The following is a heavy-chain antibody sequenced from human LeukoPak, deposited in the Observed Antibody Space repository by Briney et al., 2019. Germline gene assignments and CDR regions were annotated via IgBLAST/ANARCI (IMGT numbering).Heavy chain of an antibody. Sequence: SSETLSLTCAVSGYSISSGYYWGWIRQPPGKGLEWIGIIYHSGSTYYNPSLKSRVTISVDTSKNQFSLKLSSVTAAHTALYYGAREGIVVVPIIDYWGKGTVVTVSS. D-gene: IGHD2-2*01. J-gene: IGHJ4*02. CDR2: IYHSGST. CDR1: GYSISSGYY. V-gene: IGHV4-38-2*02. CDR3: AREGIVVVPIIDY.